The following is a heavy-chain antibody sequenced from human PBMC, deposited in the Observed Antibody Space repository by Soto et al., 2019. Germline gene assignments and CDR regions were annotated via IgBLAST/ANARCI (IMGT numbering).Heavy chain of an antibody. Sequence: GGSLRLSCAASGFTFSSYGMHWVRQAPGKGLEWVAVIWYDGSNKYYADSVKGRFTISRDNAKNTVYLQMNSLRADDTAVYYCARDNSPDSINWFRPPWFDPWGQGTLVTVSS. D-gene: IGHD6-13*01. CDR3: ARDNSPDSINWFRPPWFDP. CDR1: GFTFSSYG. CDR2: IWYDGSNK. V-gene: IGHV3-33*01. J-gene: IGHJ5*02.